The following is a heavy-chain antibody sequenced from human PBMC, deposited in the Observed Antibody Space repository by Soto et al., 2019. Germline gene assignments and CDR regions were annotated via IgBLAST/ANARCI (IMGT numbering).Heavy chain of an antibody. V-gene: IGHV1-69*18. Sequence: QVQLVQSGSEVRRPGSSVKVSCKASGGSFSNSAIAWVRQAPGQGLEWLGMIIPIFTTTNYAQKFKDRLTITADGYTGTAYMELSGLKAEDTAVYFCARPSGLLGQFSALVDYWGQGTLVTVSS. CDR1: GGSFSNSA. CDR3: ARPSGLLGQFSALVDY. D-gene: IGHD6-6*01. J-gene: IGHJ4*02. CDR2: IIPIFTTT.